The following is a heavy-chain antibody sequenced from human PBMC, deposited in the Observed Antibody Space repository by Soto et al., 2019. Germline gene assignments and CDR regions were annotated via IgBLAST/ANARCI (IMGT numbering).Heavy chain of an antibody. CDR3: ARDRRLLLGYCSGGSCYFGDAFDI. V-gene: IGHV3-33*01. Sequence: GGSLRLSCAASGFTFSSYGMHWVRQAPGKGLEWVAVIWYDGSNKYYADSVKGRFTISRDNSKNTLYLQMNSLRAEDTAVYYCARDRRLLLGYCSGGSCYFGDAFDIWGQGTMVTVSS. J-gene: IGHJ3*02. CDR2: IWYDGSNK. CDR1: GFTFSSYG. D-gene: IGHD2-15*01.